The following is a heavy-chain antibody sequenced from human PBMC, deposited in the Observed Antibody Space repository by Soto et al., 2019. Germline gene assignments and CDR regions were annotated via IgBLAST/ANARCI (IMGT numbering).Heavy chain of an antibody. D-gene: IGHD3-22*01. CDR2: INPNSGGT. V-gene: IGHV1-2*04. CDR1: GYTFTGYY. CDR3: AREALSDYYDSSGYYYGYFDY. Sequence: ASVKVSCKASGYTFTGYYMHWVRQAPGQGLEWMGWINPNSGGTNYAQKFQGWVTMTRDTSISTAYMELSRLRSDDTAVYYCAREALSDYYDSSGYYYGYFDYWGQGTLVTVSS. J-gene: IGHJ4*02.